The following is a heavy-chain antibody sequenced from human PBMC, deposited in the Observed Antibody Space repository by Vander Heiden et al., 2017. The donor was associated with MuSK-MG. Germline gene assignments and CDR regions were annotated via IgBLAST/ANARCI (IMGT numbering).Heavy chain of an antibody. J-gene: IGHJ4*02. CDR2: IYYSGST. D-gene: IGHD4-17*01. V-gene: IGHV4-31*03. CDR3: ARARHGDLEGIDY. Sequence: QVQLQESGPGLVKPSQTLSLTCTVSGGSISSGGYYWSWIRQHPGKGLEWIGYIYYSGSTYYNPALKSRVTISVDTSKNQFSLKLSSVTAADTAVYYCARARHGDLEGIDYWGQGTLVTVSS. CDR1: GGSISSGGYY.